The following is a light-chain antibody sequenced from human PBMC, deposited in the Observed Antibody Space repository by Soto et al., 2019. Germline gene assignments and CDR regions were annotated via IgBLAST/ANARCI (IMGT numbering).Light chain of an antibody. Sequence: DIRMTQSPSSLSASVGDRVTITCRASQRIRSYLNCYQQKPGKAPKLLIYAASSLQSGVPSRFSGSGSGTDFTLTIRSLQPEDFATYYYQQSHSTPRITFGPGTKVDIK. V-gene: IGKV1-39*01. CDR3: QQSHSTPRIT. CDR1: QRIRSY. J-gene: IGKJ3*01. CDR2: AAS.